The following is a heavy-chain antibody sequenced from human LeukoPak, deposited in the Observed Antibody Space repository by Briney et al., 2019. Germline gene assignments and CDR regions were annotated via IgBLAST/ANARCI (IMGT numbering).Heavy chain of an antibody. V-gene: IGHV4-59*01. D-gene: IGHD3-22*01. Sequence: SETLSLTCTLSGGSISSYYWSWIRQPPGKGLEWIGYIYYSGSTNYNPSLKSRVTISVDTSKNQFSLKLSSVAAADTAVYYCAREKIGYYDGSGRGWFDPWGEGTLGSVSS. CDR3: AREKIGYYDGSGRGWFDP. J-gene: IGHJ5*02. CDR2: IYYSGST. CDR1: GGSISSYY.